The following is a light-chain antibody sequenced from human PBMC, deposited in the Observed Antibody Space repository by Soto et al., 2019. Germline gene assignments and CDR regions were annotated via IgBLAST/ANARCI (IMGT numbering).Light chain of an antibody. CDR2: SDN. CDR3: AAWDDSLTGRVV. CDR1: TSNIGSNT. V-gene: IGLV1-44*01. Sequence: QSVLTQPPSASGTPGQRVTISCSGSTSNIGSNTVNWYQQLPGTAPKLLIYSDNQRPSGVPDRFSGSKSGTSASLAISGLQSDDEADYYCAAWDDSLTGRVVFGGGTKLTVL. J-gene: IGLJ2*01.